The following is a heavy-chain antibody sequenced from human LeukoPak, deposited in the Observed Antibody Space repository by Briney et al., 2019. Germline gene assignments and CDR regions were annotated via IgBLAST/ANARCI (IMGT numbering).Heavy chain of an antibody. V-gene: IGHV1-2*02. Sequence: GASVKVSCKASGYTFTGYYMHWVRQAPGQGLEWMGWINPNSGGTNYAQKFQGRVTMTRDTSISTAYMELSRLRSDDTAVYYCAIDVAAAGIGNYYYYYYMDVWGKGTTVTISS. J-gene: IGHJ6*03. CDR3: AIDVAAAGIGNYYYYYYMDV. D-gene: IGHD6-13*01. CDR2: INPNSGGT. CDR1: GYTFTGYY.